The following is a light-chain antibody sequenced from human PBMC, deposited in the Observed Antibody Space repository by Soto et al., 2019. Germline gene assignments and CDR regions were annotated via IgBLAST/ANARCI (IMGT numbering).Light chain of an antibody. CDR1: QGFSNY. J-gene: IGKJ1*01. CDR2: AAS. CDR3: QKYNSAPWT. Sequence: DIQMTQSPSSLSASVGDRVTITCRASQGFSNYLVWYQQKPGKVPKLLIYAASTLQSGVPSRFSGSGSGTDFTLTISSLQPEDVATYYCQKYNSAPWTFGQGTKVEIK. V-gene: IGKV1-27*01.